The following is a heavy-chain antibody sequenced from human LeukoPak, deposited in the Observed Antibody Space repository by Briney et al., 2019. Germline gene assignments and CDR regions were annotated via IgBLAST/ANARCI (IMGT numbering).Heavy chain of an antibody. J-gene: IGHJ3*01. V-gene: IGHV4-4*09. CDR2: IHTSGSN. Sequence: SETLSLTCAVPGVSISPYYWAWIRQPPGKGLEWIGYIHTSGSNNQYPSLKSRVTISVDKSKNHFSLRLTSVTAADTAVYYCARLSAAVHLGAFDLWGQGTMVTVSS. D-gene: IGHD3-3*01. CDR3: ARLSAAVHLGAFDL. CDR1: GVSISPYY.